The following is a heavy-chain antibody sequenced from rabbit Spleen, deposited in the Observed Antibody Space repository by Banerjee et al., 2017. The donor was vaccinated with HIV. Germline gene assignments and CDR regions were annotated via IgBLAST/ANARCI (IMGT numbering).Heavy chain of an antibody. CDR2: IYGGGSGST. J-gene: IGHJ6*01. D-gene: IGHD8-1*01. CDR3: ARDTGTSFSTYGMDL. Sequence: QSLEESGGGLVQPEGSLTLTCTASGFSFSANYYMCWVRQAPGKGLEWIACIYGGGSGSTYYATWAKGRFTISKTSSTTVTLQMTTLTAADTATYFCARDTGTSFSTYGMDLWGQGTLVTVS. CDR1: GFSFSANYY. V-gene: IGHV1S40*01.